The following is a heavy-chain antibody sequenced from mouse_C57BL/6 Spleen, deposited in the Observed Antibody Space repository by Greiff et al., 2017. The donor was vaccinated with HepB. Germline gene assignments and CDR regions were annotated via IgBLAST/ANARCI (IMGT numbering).Heavy chain of an antibody. CDR1: GFNIKDYY. D-gene: IGHD1-1*01. Sequence: EVKLMESGAELVKPGASVKLSCTASGFNIKDYYMHWVKQRTEQGLEWIGRIDPEDGETKYAPKFQGKATITADTSSNTAYLQLSSLTSEDTAVYYCARWDYYGSSYDYAMDYWGQGTSVTVSS. V-gene: IGHV14-2*01. CDR3: ARWDYYGSSYDYAMDY. CDR2: IDPEDGET. J-gene: IGHJ4*01.